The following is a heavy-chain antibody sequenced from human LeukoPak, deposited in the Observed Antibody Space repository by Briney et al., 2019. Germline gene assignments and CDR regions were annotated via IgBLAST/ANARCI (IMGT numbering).Heavy chain of an antibody. CDR3: ARDPGPVGATTVYYYYYYMDV. D-gene: IGHD1-26*01. CDR1: GYTFTTSG. V-gene: IGHV1-18*01. Sequence: ASVKVSCKPSGYTFTTSGISWVRQAPGQGLELMGCISGNDGQTKYAQTFQGRVTMTTDTSTSTAYMELRSLRFDDTAVYYCARDPGPVGATTVYYYYYYMDVWGEGATVTISS. CDR2: ISGNDGQT. J-gene: IGHJ6*03.